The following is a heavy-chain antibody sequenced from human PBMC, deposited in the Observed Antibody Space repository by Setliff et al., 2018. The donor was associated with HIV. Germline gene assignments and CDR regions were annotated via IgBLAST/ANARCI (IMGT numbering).Heavy chain of an antibody. CDR1: GYTFTVSF. Sequence: ASVKVSCKSSGYTFTVSFMHWVRQAPGQGIEWMGWINCNSGGTYYAQNFQGRVTMTRYTSINTDYMELSRLRSDDTAVYYCARGDHGDPFDYWGQGTLVTVSS. CDR2: INCNSGGT. D-gene: IGHD4-17*01. CDR3: ARGDHGDPFDY. V-gene: IGHV1-2*02. J-gene: IGHJ4*02.